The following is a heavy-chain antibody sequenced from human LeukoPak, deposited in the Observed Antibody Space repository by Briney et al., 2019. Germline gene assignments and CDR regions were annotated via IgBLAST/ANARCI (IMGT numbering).Heavy chain of an antibody. J-gene: IGHJ4*02. Sequence: GGSLRLSCAASGFTFSNYVMHWVRQAPGKGLEGVAVISYDGSNKNHADSVKGRFTISRDNSKSRLYLQMNSLRAEDTAVYYCAKDKETGIAAAGSWYFDYWGQGTLVTVSS. V-gene: IGHV3-30*18. D-gene: IGHD6-13*01. CDR3: AKDKETGIAAAGSWYFDY. CDR2: ISYDGSNK. CDR1: GFTFSNYV.